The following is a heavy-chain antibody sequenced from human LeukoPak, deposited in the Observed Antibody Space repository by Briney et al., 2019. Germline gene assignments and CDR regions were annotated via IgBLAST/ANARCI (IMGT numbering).Heavy chain of an antibody. CDR3: ATDEALAVTVAFDI. J-gene: IGHJ3*02. CDR2: ISYSGST. Sequence: PSETLSLTCTVSGGSISSGDHYWSWIRQPPGKGLEWIGYISYSGSTYYNPSLNSRITISVDTSKNQFSLKLNSVTAADRAVDYCATDEALAVTVAFDIWGQGTMSPSLQ. V-gene: IGHV4-30-4*08. D-gene: IGHD6-19*01. CDR1: GGSISSGDHY.